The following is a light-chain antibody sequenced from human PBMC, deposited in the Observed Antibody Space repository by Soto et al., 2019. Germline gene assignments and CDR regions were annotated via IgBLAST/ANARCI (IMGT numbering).Light chain of an antibody. J-gene: IGLJ1*01. V-gene: IGLV2-14*03. CDR1: SSDIGRYTY. CDR2: DGS. CDR3: SSYTSSSALVV. Sequence: QSALTQPASVSGSPGQSITISCTGTSSDIGRYTYVSWYQQHPGKAPKLMIYDGSDRPSGVSNRFSGSKSGNTASLTISGLQTEDEADYYCSSYTSSSALVVFGTGTKLTVL.